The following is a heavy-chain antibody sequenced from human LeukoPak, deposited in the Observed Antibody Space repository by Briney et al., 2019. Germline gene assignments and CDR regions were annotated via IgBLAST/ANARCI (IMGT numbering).Heavy chain of an antibody. CDR2: ISGSGGST. V-gene: IGHV3-23*01. D-gene: IGHD6-19*01. CDR3: AKVAVAGVRPPYYFDY. Sequence: GGSLRLSCAASGFTFSSYGMSWVRQAPGKGLEWVSAISGSGGSTYYADSVKGRFTISRDNSKNTLYLQMNSLRAEDTAVYYCAKVAVAGVRPPYYFDYWGQGTLVTVSS. CDR1: GFTFSSYG. J-gene: IGHJ4*02.